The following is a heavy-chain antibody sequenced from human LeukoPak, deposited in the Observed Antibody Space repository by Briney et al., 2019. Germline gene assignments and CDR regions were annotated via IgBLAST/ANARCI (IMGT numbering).Heavy chain of an antibody. D-gene: IGHD5-12*01. J-gene: IGHJ4*01. CDR1: GFTFSNHW. CDR3: ARGGYFRPYDY. V-gene: IGHV3-7*01. CDR2: IKKDGGQK. Sequence: GGSLRLSCAASGFTFSNHWMSWVRQAPGKGLEWVATIKKDGGQKDYVDSVKGRFTVSRGSARTSLYLQMNSLTAVDTAVYFCARGGYFRPYDYWGQGTLVTVSS.